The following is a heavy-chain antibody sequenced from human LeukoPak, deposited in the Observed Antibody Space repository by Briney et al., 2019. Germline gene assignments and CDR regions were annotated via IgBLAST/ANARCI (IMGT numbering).Heavy chain of an antibody. D-gene: IGHD3-22*01. V-gene: IGHV3-21*01. Sequence: GGSLRLSCAASGFTFSSYSMNWVRQAPGKGLEWVSSISSSSSYIYYADSVKGRFTISRDNAKNSLYLQMNSLRAEDTAVYYCAREAVYDSSGPPFYFDYWGQRTLVTVSS. CDR3: AREAVYDSSGPPFYFDY. CDR1: GFTFSSYS. CDR2: ISSSSSYI. J-gene: IGHJ4*02.